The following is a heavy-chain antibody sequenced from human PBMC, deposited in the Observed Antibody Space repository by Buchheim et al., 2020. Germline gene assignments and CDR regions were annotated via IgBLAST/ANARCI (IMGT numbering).Heavy chain of an antibody. J-gene: IGHJ4*02. D-gene: IGHD3-22*01. CDR1: GFTFSSYG. CDR2: ISYDGSNK. CDR3: AAGPTYYYDSSGYASDY. Sequence: QVQLVESGGGVVQPGRSLRLSCAASGFTFSSYGMHWVRQAPGRGLEWVAVISYDGSNKYYADSVKGRFTISRDNAKNRWYLQMNSLRAEDTAVYYCAAGPTYYYDSSGYASDYWGQGTL. V-gene: IGHV3-30*03.